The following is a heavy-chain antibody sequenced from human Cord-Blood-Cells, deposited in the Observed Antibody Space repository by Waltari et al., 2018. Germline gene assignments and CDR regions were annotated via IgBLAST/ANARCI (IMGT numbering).Heavy chain of an antibody. Sequence: QVQLVQSGAEVKKPGASVKVSCKASGYTFTSYAMHWVRQAPGQRLEWMGWINAGNGNTKYSQKFQGRVTITRDTSASTAYMELSSLRSEDTAVYYCVRDDYSNYPKYYYYGMDVWGQGTTVTVSS. CDR3: VRDDYSNYPKYYYYGMDV. V-gene: IGHV1-3*01. D-gene: IGHD4-4*01. J-gene: IGHJ6*02. CDR1: GYTFTSYA. CDR2: INAGNGNT.